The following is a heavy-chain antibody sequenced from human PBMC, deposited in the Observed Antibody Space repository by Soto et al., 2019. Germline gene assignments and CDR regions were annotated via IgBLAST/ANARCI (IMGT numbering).Heavy chain of an antibody. CDR3: AGIWHWYYYGMDV. D-gene: IGHD3-3*02. CDR2: IYYSGST. J-gene: IGHJ6*02. CDR1: GGSISSSSYY. Sequence: SETLSLTCTVSGGSISSSSYYWGWIRQPPGKGLGWIGSIYYSGSTYYNPSLKSRVTISVDTSKNQFSLKLSSVTAADTAVYYCAGIWHWYYYGMDVWVPGTTATVFS. V-gene: IGHV4-39*01.